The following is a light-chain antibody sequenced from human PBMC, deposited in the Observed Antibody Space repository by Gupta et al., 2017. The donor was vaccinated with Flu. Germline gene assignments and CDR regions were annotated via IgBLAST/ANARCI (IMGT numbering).Light chain of an antibody. CDR2: AAS. V-gene: IGKV1-39*01. Sequence: DIQMTQSPSSLSASVGDRVTITCRASQSIHVFLNWYEQKPGKAPELLIYAASSLQSGVPSRFSGSGSGTDFTLTISSLQPEDSATYYCQQSFSTPWAFGQGTKVEIK. CDR3: QQSFSTPWA. CDR1: QSIHVF. J-gene: IGKJ1*01.